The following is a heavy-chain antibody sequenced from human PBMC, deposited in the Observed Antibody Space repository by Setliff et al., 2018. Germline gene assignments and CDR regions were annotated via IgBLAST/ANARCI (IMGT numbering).Heavy chain of an antibody. D-gene: IGHD3-3*01. CDR3: ARMSGFQYMDV. CDR1: GDSISSRTYY. Sequence: PSETLSLTCTVSGDSISSRTYYWSWIRQPAGKGLEWIGQVYTSWSTNYNPSLKSRVTISLDTSNNQFSLSLSSVTAADTAVYYCARMSGFQYMDVWGKGTTVTVSS. J-gene: IGHJ6*03. V-gene: IGHV4-61*09. CDR2: VYTSWST.